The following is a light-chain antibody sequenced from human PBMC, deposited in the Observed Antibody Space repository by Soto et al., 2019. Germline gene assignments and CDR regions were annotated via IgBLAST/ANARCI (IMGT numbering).Light chain of an antibody. J-gene: IGKJ4*01. V-gene: IGKV3-11*01. CDR3: QQHINWPLT. Sequence: EIVLIQSPATLSLSPGERATLSCRASQTVSSSLAWYQQKPCQAPRLLIYEASNRATGIPARFSGSGSGADFTLTISSLEPEDLALYYCQQHINWPLTFGGGSKVEIK. CDR1: QTVSSS. CDR2: EAS.